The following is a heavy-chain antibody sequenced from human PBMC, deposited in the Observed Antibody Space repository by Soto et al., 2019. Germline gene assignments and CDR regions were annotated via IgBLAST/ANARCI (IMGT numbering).Heavy chain of an antibody. CDR2: INPNSGGT. CDR1: GYTFTGCY. CDR3: ASSAGSSGYYPLDY. D-gene: IGHD3-22*01. J-gene: IGHJ4*02. Sequence: ASVKVSCKASGYTFTGCYMHWVRQAPGQGLEWMGWINPNSGGTNYAQKFQGRVTMTRDTSISTAYMELSRLRSDDTAVYYCASSAGSSGYYPLDYWGQGTLVTVSS. V-gene: IGHV1-2*02.